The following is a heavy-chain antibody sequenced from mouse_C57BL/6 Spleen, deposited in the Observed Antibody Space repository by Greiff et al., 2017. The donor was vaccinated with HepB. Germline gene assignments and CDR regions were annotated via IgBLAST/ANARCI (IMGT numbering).Heavy chain of an antibody. CDR1: GYSITSGYY. CDR2: ISYDGSN. D-gene: IGHD1-1*01. V-gene: IGHV3-6*01. CDR3: ARRYYGSGDY. Sequence: DVKLQESGPGLVKPSQSLSLTCSVTGYSITSGYYWNWIRQFPGNKLEWMGYISYDGSNNYNPSLKNRISITRDTSKNQFFLKLNSVTTEDTATYYCARRYYGSGDYWGQGTTLTVSS. J-gene: IGHJ2*01.